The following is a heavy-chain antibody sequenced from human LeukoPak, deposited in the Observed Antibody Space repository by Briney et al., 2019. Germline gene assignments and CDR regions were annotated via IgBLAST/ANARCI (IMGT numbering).Heavy chain of an antibody. CDR1: GFTFISYW. CDR3: ARRGPYYDFDY. V-gene: IGHV3-7*04. CDR2: IKQDGSEK. Sequence: GGSLRLSCAASGFTFISYWMSWVPQAPGKGLEWVANIKQDGSEKYYVDSVKGRFTISRDNAKNSLYLQMNSLRAEDTAVYYCARRGPYYDFDYWGQGTLVTVSS. J-gene: IGHJ4*02. D-gene: IGHD3-22*01.